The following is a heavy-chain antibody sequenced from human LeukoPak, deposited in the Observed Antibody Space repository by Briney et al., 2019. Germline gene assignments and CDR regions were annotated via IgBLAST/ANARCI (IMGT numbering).Heavy chain of an antibody. CDR2: IIPIFGTA. CDR1: GGTFSSYA. CDR3: ASGKGYYDSSGYYDGAY. J-gene: IGHJ4*02. D-gene: IGHD3-22*01. V-gene: IGHV1-69*05. Sequence: SVKVSCKASGGTFSSYAISWVRQAPGQVLEWMGRIIPIFGTANYAQKFQGRVTITTDESTSTAYMELSSLRSEDTAVYYCASGKGYYDSSGYYDGAYWGQGTLVTVSS.